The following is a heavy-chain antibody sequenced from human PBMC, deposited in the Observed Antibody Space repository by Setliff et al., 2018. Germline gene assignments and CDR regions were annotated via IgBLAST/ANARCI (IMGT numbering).Heavy chain of an antibody. CDR1: GFAFSSYG. D-gene: IGHD2-2*01. J-gene: IGHJ4*02. CDR2: ISYDGSNK. CDR3: ARAHSSTLSAHDY. V-gene: IGHV3-30*03. Sequence: PGGSLRLSCAASGFAFSSYGMHWVRQAPGKGLEWVAVISYDGSNKYYADSVKGRSTISRDNAKNTLYLQMNSLRAEETAVYYCARAHSSTLSAHDYWGQGTLVTVSS.